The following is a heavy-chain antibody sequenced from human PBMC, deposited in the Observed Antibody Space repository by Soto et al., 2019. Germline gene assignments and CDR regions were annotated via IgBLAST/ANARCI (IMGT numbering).Heavy chain of an antibody. CDR2: IRSKAYGGTT. Sequence: EVQLVESGGGLVQPGRSLRLSCTASGFTFGDYAMSWFRQAPGKGLEWVGFIRSKAYGGTTEYAASVKGRFTISSDDSKRIAYLQMNSLTTEDTAVYYCTAGVIRYFDWAFDYWGQGTLVTVSS. D-gene: IGHD3-9*01. J-gene: IGHJ4*02. CDR3: TAGVIRYFDWAFDY. CDR1: GFTFGDYA. V-gene: IGHV3-49*03.